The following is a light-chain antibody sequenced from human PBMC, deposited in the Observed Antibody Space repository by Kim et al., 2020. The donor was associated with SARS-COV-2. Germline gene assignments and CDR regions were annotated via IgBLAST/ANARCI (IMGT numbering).Light chain of an antibody. J-gene: IGKJ1*01. CDR2: AAS. CDR1: QDISNY. CDR3: QKCDSAPWT. V-gene: IGKV1-27*01. Sequence: GDRVTITCRASQDISNYLAWFQLKPGKAPKLLIYAASALQPGVPSRFSGSGSGTDFTLTVTSLQPEDVATYYCQKCDSAPWTFGQGTKVYIK.